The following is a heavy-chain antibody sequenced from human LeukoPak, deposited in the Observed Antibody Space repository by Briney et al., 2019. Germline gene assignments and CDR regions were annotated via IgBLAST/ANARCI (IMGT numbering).Heavy chain of an antibody. CDR2: IFTSGTT. CDR3: ARDPYYFESSGLHDVFDI. Sequence: SETLSLTCTVSGGSISSYYVNWIRQPAGKGLEWIGRIFTSGTTNYNPSLRSRVTMSVDRSKNQFSLNLSSVTAADTAVYYCARDPYYFESSGLHDVFDIWCQWTMVTVSS. CDR1: GGSISSYY. V-gene: IGHV4-4*07. J-gene: IGHJ3*02. D-gene: IGHD3-22*01.